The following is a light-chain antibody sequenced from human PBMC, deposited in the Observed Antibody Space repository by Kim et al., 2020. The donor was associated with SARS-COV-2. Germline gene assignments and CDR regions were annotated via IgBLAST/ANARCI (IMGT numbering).Light chain of an antibody. V-gene: IGKV1-39*01. Sequence: ASVGDRVTITCRTSQSIGSNYLNCYAQRPGKAPNLLIYSTSSLESGVPSRFSGSGSGTDFTLTISSLQVEDFATYYCQQSYNTPYTFGQGTKLEI. CDR3: QQSYNTPYT. CDR1: QSIGSNY. CDR2: STS. J-gene: IGKJ2*01.